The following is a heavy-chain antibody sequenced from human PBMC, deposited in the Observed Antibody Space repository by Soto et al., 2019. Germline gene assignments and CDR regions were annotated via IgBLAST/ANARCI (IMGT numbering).Heavy chain of an antibody. V-gene: IGHV3-49*04. CDR3: TRPIDYSEPLFQVY. CDR1: GFTFGDYA. D-gene: IGHD4-4*01. CDR2: IRSKAYGGTT. J-gene: IGHJ4*02. Sequence: PGGSLGLSCTASGFTFGDYAMSWVRQAPVKGLEWVGFIRSKAYGGTTEYSASVKGRFTISRDDSKSIDYLQMNSLKTEDTAVYYCTRPIDYSEPLFQVYWGQGTLVTVSS.